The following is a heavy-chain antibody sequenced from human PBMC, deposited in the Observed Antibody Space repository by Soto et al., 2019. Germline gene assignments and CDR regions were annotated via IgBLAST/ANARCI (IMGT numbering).Heavy chain of an antibody. V-gene: IGHV3-30*18. D-gene: IGHD6-6*01. CDR2: ISYDGSNK. CDR1: GFTFSSYG. Sequence: GGSLILSYAASGFTFSSYGMHWVRQAPGKGLEWVAVISYDGSNKYYADSVKGRFTISRDNSKNTLYLQMNSLRAEDTAVYYCAKDYSSSSWIDYWGQGTLVTVSS. J-gene: IGHJ4*02. CDR3: AKDYSSSSWIDY.